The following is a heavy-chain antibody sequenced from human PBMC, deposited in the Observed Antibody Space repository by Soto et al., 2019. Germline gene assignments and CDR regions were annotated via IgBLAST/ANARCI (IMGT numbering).Heavy chain of an antibody. J-gene: IGHJ4*02. D-gene: IGHD1-26*01. CDR2: IYPSGYN. Sequence: SETLCLTCILSVDSISISYWTWIRHLAGRGLEWIGRIYPSGYNTYNRSLKSRLTMSGDTSTNRFSLKLSSVTAADTAVYFCARQAPQWEEPGGFFFDCWGQGMMVTVSS. CDR3: ARQAPQWEEPGGFFFDC. CDR1: VDSISISY. V-gene: IGHV4-4*07.